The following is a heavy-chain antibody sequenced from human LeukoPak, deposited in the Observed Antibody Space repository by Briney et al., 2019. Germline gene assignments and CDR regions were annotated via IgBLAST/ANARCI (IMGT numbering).Heavy chain of an antibody. CDR3: ARGDYYGSGSYYHDAFDI. CDR1: GFSFGTSW. CDR2: MNLDGSEK. J-gene: IGHJ3*02. D-gene: IGHD3-10*01. V-gene: IGHV3-7*03. Sequence: PGGSLRLSCAASGFSFGTSWMSWVRQAPGKGLEWVANMNLDGSEKYYVDSVKGRLTIARDNAKNSLYLQMNSLRAEDTAVYYCARGDYYGSGSYYHDAFDIWGQGTMVTVSS.